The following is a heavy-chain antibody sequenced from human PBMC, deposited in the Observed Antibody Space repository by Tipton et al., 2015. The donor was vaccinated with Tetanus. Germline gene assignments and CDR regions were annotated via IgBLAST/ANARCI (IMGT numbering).Heavy chain of an antibody. V-gene: IGHV4-4*07. D-gene: IGHD2-2*01. Sequence: TLSLTCTVFGGPFRSYYWTWIRQPAGKGLEWIGRVYNSGSANYNPSLKSRVTMSVDTSKDQFSLKMNSVTAADTAVYYCASVDYATSTDGFDIWSQGTAVTVSS. CDR2: VYNSGSA. CDR1: GGPFRSYY. CDR3: ASVDYATSTDGFDI. J-gene: IGHJ3*02.